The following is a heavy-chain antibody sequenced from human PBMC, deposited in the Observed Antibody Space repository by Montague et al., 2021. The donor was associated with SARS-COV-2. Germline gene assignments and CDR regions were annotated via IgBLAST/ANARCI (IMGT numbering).Heavy chain of an antibody. Sequence: SLRLSCEAYGFTFSSYAMSWVRQAPGKGLEWVSAISGSGGSTYYSDSVKGRFTISRDNSKNTLYLQMNSLRAEDAAVYYYAKDSSIVATTLWAYNWFDPWGQGTLVTVSS. CDR1: GFTFSSYA. V-gene: IGHV3-23*01. D-gene: IGHD5-12*01. CDR3: AKDSSIVATTLWAYNWFDP. J-gene: IGHJ5*02. CDR2: ISGSGGST.